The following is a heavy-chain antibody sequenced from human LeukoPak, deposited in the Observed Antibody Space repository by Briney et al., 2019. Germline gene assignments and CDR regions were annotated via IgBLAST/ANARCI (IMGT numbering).Heavy chain of an antibody. J-gene: IGHJ6*02. Sequence: GGSLRLSCAASGFTFSSYAMNWVRQAPGKGLEWVSGISGSGGSTNYADSVKGRFTISRDSSKNTLYLQMNSLRAEDTAVYYCANDRFRFLEWLPTLYYYYGMDVWGQGTTVTVSS. CDR3: ANDRFRFLEWLPTLYYYYGMDV. CDR2: ISGSGGST. CDR1: GFTFSSYA. D-gene: IGHD3-3*01. V-gene: IGHV3-23*01.